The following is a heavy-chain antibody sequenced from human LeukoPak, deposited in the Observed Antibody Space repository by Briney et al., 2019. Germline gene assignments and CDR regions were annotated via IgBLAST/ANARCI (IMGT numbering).Heavy chain of an antibody. CDR1: GGSISSYY. CDR3: ARVPWFGEFPFDY. Sequence: SETLSLTCTVSGGSISSYYWSWIRRPPGKGLEWIGYIYYSGSTNYNPSLKSRVTISVDTSKNQFSLKLSSVTAADTAVYYCARVPWFGEFPFDYWAREPWSPSPQ. J-gene: IGHJ4*02. CDR2: IYYSGST. D-gene: IGHD3-10*01. V-gene: IGHV4-59*01.